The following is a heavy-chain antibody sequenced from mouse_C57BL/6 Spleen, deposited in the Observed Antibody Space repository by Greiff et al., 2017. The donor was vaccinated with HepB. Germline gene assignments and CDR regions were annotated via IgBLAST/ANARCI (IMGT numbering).Heavy chain of an antibody. D-gene: IGHD3-1*01. J-gene: IGHJ2*01. Sequence: DVKLVESGGGLVKPGGSLKLSCAASGFTFSDYGMHWVRQAPEKGLEWVAYISSGSSTIYYADTVKGRFTISRDNAKNTLFLQMTSLRSEDTAMYYCAKLGAQGYWGQGTTLTVSS. CDR3: AKLGAQGY. CDR2: ISSGSSTI. V-gene: IGHV5-17*01. CDR1: GFTFSDYG.